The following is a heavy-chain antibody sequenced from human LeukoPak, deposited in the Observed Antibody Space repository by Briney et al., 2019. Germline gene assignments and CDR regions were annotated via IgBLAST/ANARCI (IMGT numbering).Heavy chain of an antibody. D-gene: IGHD4-17*01. CDR3: ALSTTTVTTRTMDH. V-gene: IGHV4-34*01. CDR1: GGSFSAYF. Sequence: PSETLSLTCAAYGGSFSAYFWSWIRQPPGKGLEWIGEINRGGATEYNPSLKSRVTISVDTSKNQVSLKVTSVTAADTAVYYCALSTTTVTTRTMDHWGQGTLVTVSS. J-gene: IGHJ4*02. CDR2: INRGGAT.